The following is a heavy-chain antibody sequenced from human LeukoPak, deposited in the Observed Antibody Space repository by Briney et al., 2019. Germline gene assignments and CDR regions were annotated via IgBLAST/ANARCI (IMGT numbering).Heavy chain of an antibody. CDR3: ARDDSRDGSNYNYYGTDV. J-gene: IGHJ6*02. CDR2: IYYTGSA. CDR1: GGSISGYY. D-gene: IGHD5-24*01. Sequence: SETLSLTCTVSGGSISGYYWTWIRQPPEKGLEWIGYIYYTGSAIYNASLKSRVTISVDTSKNQFSLHLSSVTAADTAVYYCARDDSRDGSNYNYYGTDVWGQGTTVTVS. V-gene: IGHV4-59*01.